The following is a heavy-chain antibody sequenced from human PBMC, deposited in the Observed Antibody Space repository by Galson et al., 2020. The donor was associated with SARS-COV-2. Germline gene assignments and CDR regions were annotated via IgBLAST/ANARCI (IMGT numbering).Heavy chain of an antibody. Sequence: GGSLRLSCAASGFAVSSHFMSWDRQTPERGLACVTIIYSGGDAYYADSVKGRFTILRDSPKNTLYLQMNSLRAEDSAVYFCAGGRMAGTGDNYFDYWGQGTLVTVSS. CDR2: IYSGGDA. CDR3: AGGRMAGTGDNYFDY. J-gene: IGHJ4*02. CDR1: GFAVSSHF. V-gene: IGHV3-53*01. D-gene: IGHD6-19*01.